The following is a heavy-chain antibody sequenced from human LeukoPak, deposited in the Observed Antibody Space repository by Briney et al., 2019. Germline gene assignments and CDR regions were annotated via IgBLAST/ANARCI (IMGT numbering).Heavy chain of an antibody. CDR2: INPKSGDT. V-gene: IGHV1-2*02. Sequence: ASVKVSCKASGYTFTDYYMHWVRQAPGQTFEWLAWINPKSGDTHYTQKFQGRLTVTTDTSITSVYMELSGLQSDDTAVYYCVRDLTGGSGDWGQGTLVTVSS. D-gene: IGHD6-19*01. CDR1: GYTFTDYY. J-gene: IGHJ4*02. CDR3: VRDLTGGSGD.